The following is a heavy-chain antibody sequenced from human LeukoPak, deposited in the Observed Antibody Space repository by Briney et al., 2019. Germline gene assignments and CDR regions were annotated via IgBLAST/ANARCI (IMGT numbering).Heavy chain of an antibody. CDR3: ARDAGWGYYDL. J-gene: IGHJ4*02. Sequence: GGSLRLSCVASGFTFSTSWVTWVRQAPGKGLEWVANIDKHGSGKYYVDSVKGRFAISRDYASNSVFLQMDSLRAEDTSVYYCARDAGWGYYDLWGQGTPVTVSS. V-gene: IGHV3-7*01. CDR1: GFTFSTSW. D-gene: IGHD1-26*01. CDR2: IDKHGSGK.